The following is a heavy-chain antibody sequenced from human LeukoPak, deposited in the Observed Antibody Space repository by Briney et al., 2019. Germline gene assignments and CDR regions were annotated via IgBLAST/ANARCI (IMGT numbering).Heavy chain of an antibody. CDR2: ISYDGSNK. V-gene: IGHV3-30-3*01. Sequence: PGRSLRLSCAASGFTFSSYAMHWVRQAPGKGLEWVAVISYDGSNKYYADSVKGRFTISRDNSKNTLYLQMNSRRAQDTGVYYCARDESKWFWGSGFFDCGGQGTLVTVSS. CDR1: GFTFSSYA. CDR3: ARDESKWFWGSGFFDC. J-gene: IGHJ4*02. D-gene: IGHD3-16*01.